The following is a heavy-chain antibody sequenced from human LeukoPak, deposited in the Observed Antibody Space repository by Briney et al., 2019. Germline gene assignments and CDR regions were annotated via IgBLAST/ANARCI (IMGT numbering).Heavy chain of an antibody. Sequence: GGSLRLSCAASGFTFSSYGMHWVRQAPGKGLEWVSSISSNSRFIYYPDSLEGRFTVSRDNAKNSLFLQMNGLRAEDTAVYYCAKSLTASVDCFDPWGQGTLVTVSS. CDR3: AKSLTASVDCFDP. CDR1: GFTFSSYG. CDR2: ISSNSRFI. J-gene: IGHJ5*02. V-gene: IGHV3-21*01. D-gene: IGHD5-12*01.